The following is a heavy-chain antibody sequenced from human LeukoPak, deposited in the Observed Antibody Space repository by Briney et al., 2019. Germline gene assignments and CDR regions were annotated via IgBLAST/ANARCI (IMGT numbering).Heavy chain of an antibody. D-gene: IGHD3-22*01. V-gene: IGHV4-34*01. CDR3: ARGQGAPNYYDSSGYYWWNKKAYYFDY. CDR2: INHSGST. CDR1: GGSFSGYY. J-gene: IGHJ4*02. Sequence: SETLSLTCAVYGGSFSGYYWSWVRQPPGKGLEWIGEINHSGSTNYNPSLKSRVTISVDTSKNQFSLKLSSVTAADTAAYYCARGQGAPNYYDSSGYYWWNKKAYYFDYWGQGTLVTVSS.